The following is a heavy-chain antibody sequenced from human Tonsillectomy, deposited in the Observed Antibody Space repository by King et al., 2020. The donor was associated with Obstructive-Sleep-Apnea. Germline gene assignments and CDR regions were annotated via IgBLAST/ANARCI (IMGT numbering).Heavy chain of an antibody. CDR3: AREVSFDFYDTSGYYFDY. CDR1: GDSINSTSDY. D-gene: IGHD3-22*01. CDR2: IYYTGST. V-gene: IGHV4-39*07. Sequence: QLQESGPGLVKPSETLSLTCNVSGDSINSTSDYWGWIRQPPGKGLEWIGNIYYTGSTYYNPSLKSRVTISVDTSKSQFSLKLSSVTAADTAVYYCAREVSFDFYDTSGYYFDYWGQGTLVTVSS. J-gene: IGHJ4*02.